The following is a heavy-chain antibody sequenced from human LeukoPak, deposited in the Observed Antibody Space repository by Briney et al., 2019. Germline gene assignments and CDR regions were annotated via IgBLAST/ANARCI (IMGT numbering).Heavy chain of an antibody. CDR2: VNTNTGNP. CDR3: ASCNDSSGYFAY. CDR1: GYTFTDYA. V-gene: IGHV7-4-1*02. Sequence: ASVKVSCKPSGYTFTDYAINWARQAPGQGLEYMGWVNTNTGNPTYAQGFTGQFVFSSDSSVSTAYLQITSLKADDSAIYFCASCNDSSGYFAYWGQGTLVTVSS. D-gene: IGHD3-22*01. J-gene: IGHJ4*02.